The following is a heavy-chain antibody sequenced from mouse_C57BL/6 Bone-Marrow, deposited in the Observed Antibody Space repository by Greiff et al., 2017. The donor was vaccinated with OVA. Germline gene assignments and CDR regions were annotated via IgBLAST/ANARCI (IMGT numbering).Heavy chain of an antibody. CDR2: IYPGSGST. J-gene: IGHJ2*01. CDR1: GYTFTSYW. Sequence: QVQLQQPGAELVKPGASVKMSCKASGYTFTSYWITWVKQRPGQGLEWIGDIYPGSGSTNYNKKFKSKATLTVDTSSSTAYMQLSSLTSEDSAVYYCARFTTVVAKDYFDYWGQGTTLTVSS. V-gene: IGHV1-55*01. D-gene: IGHD1-1*01. CDR3: ARFTTVVAKDYFDY.